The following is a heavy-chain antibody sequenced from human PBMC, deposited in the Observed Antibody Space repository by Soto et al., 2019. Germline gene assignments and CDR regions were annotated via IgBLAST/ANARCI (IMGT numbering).Heavy chain of an antibody. D-gene: IGHD3-3*01. CDR3: ARDPPLTPYDSGLRFDP. V-gene: IGHV1-69*01. CDR2: IIPIFGTA. J-gene: IGHJ5*02. Sequence: QVQLVQSGAEVKKPGSSVKVSCKASGGTFSSYAISWVRQAPGQGLEWMGGIIPIFGTANYAQKFQGRVTITADESTSTAYIELSSLRSEDTAVYYCARDPPLTPYDSGLRFDPWGQGTLVTVSS. CDR1: GGTFSSYA.